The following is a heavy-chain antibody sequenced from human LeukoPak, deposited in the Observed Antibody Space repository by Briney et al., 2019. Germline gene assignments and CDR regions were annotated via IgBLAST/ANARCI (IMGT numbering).Heavy chain of an antibody. CDR1: GFTLSNYW. CDR3: ARGDYGYSPPDY. D-gene: IGHD5-18*01. J-gene: IGHJ4*02. V-gene: IGHV3-74*01. Sequence: GGSLRLSCAGSGFTLSNYWMHWVRQAPGKGLVWVSRINTDGTTTNYADSVKGRFAISRDNAKNTVYLQMNSLRAEDTAVYYCARGDYGYSPPDYWGQGTLVTASS. CDR2: INTDGTTT.